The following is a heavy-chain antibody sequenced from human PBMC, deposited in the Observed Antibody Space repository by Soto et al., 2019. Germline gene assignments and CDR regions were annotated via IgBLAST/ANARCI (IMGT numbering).Heavy chain of an antibody. CDR3: ASTRRDGYNNYYYYYGMDV. CDR2: ISAYNGNT. Sequence: ASVKVSCKASGYTFTSYGISWVRQAPGRGLEWMGWISAYNGNTNYAQKLQGRVTMTTDTSKNQISLQLNSVTPEDTAVYYCASTRRDGYNNYYYYYGMDVWGQGTTVTVSS. V-gene: IGHV1-18*01. D-gene: IGHD5-12*01. J-gene: IGHJ6*02. CDR1: GYTFTSYG.